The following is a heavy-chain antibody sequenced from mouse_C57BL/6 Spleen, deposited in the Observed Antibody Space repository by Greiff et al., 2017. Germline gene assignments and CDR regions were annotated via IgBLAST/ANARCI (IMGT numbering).Heavy chain of an antibody. V-gene: IGHV1-18*01. J-gene: IGHJ4*01. CDR1: GYTFTDYN. Sequence: VQLQQSGPELVKPGASVKIPCKASGYTFTDYNMDWVKQSHGKSLEWIGDINPNNGGTIYNQKFKGKATLTVDKSSSTAYMELRSLTSEDTAVYYCARRGLRLDAMDYWGQGTSVTVAS. CDR2: INPNNGGT. D-gene: IGHD2-4*01. CDR3: ARRGLRLDAMDY.